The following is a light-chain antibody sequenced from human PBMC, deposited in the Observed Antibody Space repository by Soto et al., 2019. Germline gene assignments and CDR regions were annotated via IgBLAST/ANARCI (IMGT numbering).Light chain of an antibody. CDR1: QSISSW. CDR2: QAS. CDR3: QHYNDYVVWT. V-gene: IGKV1-5*03. J-gene: IGKJ1*01. Sequence: DIQMTQSPSTLSASVGDRVTIPCPASQSISSWLAWYQQKPGKAPKLLISQASSLESGVPSRFSGSGSGTEFTLTISSLQPDDFATYYCQHYNDYVVWTFGQGAKVDIK.